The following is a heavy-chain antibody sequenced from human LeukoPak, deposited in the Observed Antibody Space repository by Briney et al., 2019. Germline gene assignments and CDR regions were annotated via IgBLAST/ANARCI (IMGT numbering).Heavy chain of an antibody. CDR1: GGTFSSYA. Sequence: ASVKVSCKASGGTFSSYAISWVRQAPGQGLEWMGRIIPILGIANYAQKFQGRVTITADKSTSTAYMELSSLRSEDTAVYYCARVEMATMGLDYWGQGTLVTVSS. CDR3: ARVEMATMGLDY. V-gene: IGHV1-69*04. D-gene: IGHD5-24*01. J-gene: IGHJ4*02. CDR2: IIPILGIA.